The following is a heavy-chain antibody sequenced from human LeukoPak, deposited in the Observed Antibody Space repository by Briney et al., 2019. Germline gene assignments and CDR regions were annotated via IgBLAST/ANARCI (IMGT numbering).Heavy chain of an antibody. CDR1: GFTFSSYS. J-gene: IGHJ4*02. Sequence: GGSLRLSCAASGFTFSSYSMNWVRQAPGKGLEWVSSISSSSSYIYYADSVKGRFTISRDNAKNSLYLQMNSLRAEDTAVYYCARVGSLAVPQDHWGQGTLVTVSS. V-gene: IGHV3-21*01. CDR2: ISSSSSYI. D-gene: IGHD6-6*01. CDR3: ARVGSLAVPQDH.